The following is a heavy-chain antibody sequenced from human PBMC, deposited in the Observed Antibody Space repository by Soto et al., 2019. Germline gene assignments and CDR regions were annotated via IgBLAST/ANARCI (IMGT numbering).Heavy chain of an antibody. CDR1: GFTFSNYA. V-gene: IGHV3-30*03. CDR3: ARDPGTNAYYFDY. J-gene: IGHJ4*02. Sequence: PGGSLRLSCAASGFTFSNYAMHWVRQAPGKGLGWVAVISYDGRNKYYADSVKGRLTISRDNSKNTVYVEMNSLRGDDTAVYYCARDPGTNAYYFDYWGQGTLVTVSS. D-gene: IGHD2-8*01. CDR2: ISYDGRNK.